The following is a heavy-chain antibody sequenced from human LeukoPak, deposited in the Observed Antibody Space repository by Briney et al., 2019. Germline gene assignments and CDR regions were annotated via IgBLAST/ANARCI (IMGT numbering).Heavy chain of an antibody. CDR1: GYTFTGYY. D-gene: IGHD3-3*01. CDR3: ATSTYYDFWSGDSEWWFDP. Sequence: GASVKVSCKASGYTFTGYYMHWVRQAPGQGLEWMGWINPNSGGTNYAQKFQGRVTMTRDTSISTAYMELSRLRSDDTAVYYCATSTYYDFWSGDSEWWFDPWGQGTLVTVSS. V-gene: IGHV1-2*02. CDR2: INPNSGGT. J-gene: IGHJ5*02.